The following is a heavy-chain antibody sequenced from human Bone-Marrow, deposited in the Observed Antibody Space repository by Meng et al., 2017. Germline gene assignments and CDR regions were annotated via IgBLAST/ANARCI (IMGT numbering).Heavy chain of an antibody. V-gene: IGHV3-48*04. J-gene: IGHJ6*02. CDR1: GFTFSSYS. CDR3: ARNSLIVGATGWNYYYGMDV. CDR2: ISSSGSTI. Sequence: GGSLRLSCAASGFTFSSYSMNWVRQAPGKGLEWVSYISSSGSTIYYADSVKGRFTISRDNAKNSLYLQMNSLRAEDTAVYYCARNSLIVGATGWNYYYGMDVWGQGTTVTVSS. D-gene: IGHD1-26*01.